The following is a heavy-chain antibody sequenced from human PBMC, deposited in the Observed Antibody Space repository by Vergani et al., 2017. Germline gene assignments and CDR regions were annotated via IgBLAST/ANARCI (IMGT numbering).Heavy chain of an antibody. CDR2: IIPIFGTA. V-gene: IGHV1-69*01. J-gene: IGHJ6*02. D-gene: IGHD1-26*01. Sequence: QVQLVQSGAEVKKPGSSVKVSCKASGGTFSSYAISWVRQAPGQGLEWMGGIIPIFGTATYAQKFQGRVTITADESTSTAYMELSSLRSEDTAVYYCARKIGGSRYYYYYGMDVWGQGTTVTVSS. CDR3: ARKIGGSRYYYYYGMDV. CDR1: GGTFSSYA.